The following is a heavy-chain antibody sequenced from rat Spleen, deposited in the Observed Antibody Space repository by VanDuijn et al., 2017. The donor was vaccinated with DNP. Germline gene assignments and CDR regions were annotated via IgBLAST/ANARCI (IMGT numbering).Heavy chain of an antibody. Sequence: EVQLVESGGGLVQPGRSLKLSCAVSGFTFSDHNMAWVRLAPKKGLEWVATISYDGSETYYLNSVKGRFTISRDNARSTLYLQMDSLRSEDTAAYYCAGRPPPTRGPFDYWGQGVTVTVSS. CDR1: GFTFSDHN. D-gene: IGHD1-4*01. CDR2: ISYDGSET. CDR3: AGRPPPTRGPFDY. V-gene: IGHV5-7*01. J-gene: IGHJ2*01.